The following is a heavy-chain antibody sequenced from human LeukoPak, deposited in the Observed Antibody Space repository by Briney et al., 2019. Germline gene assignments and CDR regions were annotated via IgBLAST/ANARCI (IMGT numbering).Heavy chain of an antibody. V-gene: IGHV3-21*01. D-gene: IGHD3-10*01. J-gene: IGHJ5*02. CDR3: ARDGRGPMVYQEFDP. Sequence: PGGSLRLSCAASGFTFSSYSMNWVRQAPGKGLEWVSSISSSSSYIYYADSVEGRFTISRANAKNSLYLQMNSLRAEDTAVYYCARDGRGPMVYQEFDPWGQGTLVTVSS. CDR1: GFTFSSYS. CDR2: ISSSSSYI.